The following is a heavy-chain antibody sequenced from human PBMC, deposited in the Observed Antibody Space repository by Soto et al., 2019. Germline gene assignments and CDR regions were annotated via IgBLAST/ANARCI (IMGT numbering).Heavy chain of an antibody. Sequence: EVQLVESGGGFVQPGGSLRLSCAASGFTFSSYSMNWVRQAPGMGLEWVSYISGSSNTIYYADSVKGRFTISRDNAKNSLYLQMNSLRAEDTAVYFCARCSGGTCYSHAFDIWGQGTMVTVSS. CDR1: GFTFSSYS. D-gene: IGHD2-15*01. V-gene: IGHV3-48*01. J-gene: IGHJ3*02. CDR3: ARCSGGTCYSHAFDI. CDR2: ISGSSNTI.